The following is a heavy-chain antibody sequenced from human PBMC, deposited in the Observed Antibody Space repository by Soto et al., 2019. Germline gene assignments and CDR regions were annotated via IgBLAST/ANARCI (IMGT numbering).Heavy chain of an antibody. V-gene: IGHV4-4*02. CDR2: ADRSGII. Sequence: SETLSLTCAVSGASISTSHWWSWVRQPPGKGLEWIGEADRSGIINFSPSLEGRVTMSIDKSRNQFSLNLTSVTAADTAVYYCGKRWGGRGVGGQGTTATFS. CDR1: GASISTSHW. D-gene: IGHD3-10*01. J-gene: IGHJ6*02. CDR3: GKRWGGRGV.